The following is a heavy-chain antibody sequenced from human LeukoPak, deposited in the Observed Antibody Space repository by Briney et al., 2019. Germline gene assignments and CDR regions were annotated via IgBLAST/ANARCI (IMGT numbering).Heavy chain of an antibody. D-gene: IGHD2-21*02. J-gene: IGHJ3*02. V-gene: IGHV1-69*13. CDR1: GGTFSSYA. Sequence: SVKVSCKASGGTFSSYAISWVRQAPGQGLEWVGGIIPIFGTANYAQKFQGRVTITADESTSTAYMELSSLRSEDTAVYYCARDPLAYCGGDCYSEAFDIWGQGTMVTVSS. CDR3: ARDPLAYCGGDCYSEAFDI. CDR2: IIPIFGTA.